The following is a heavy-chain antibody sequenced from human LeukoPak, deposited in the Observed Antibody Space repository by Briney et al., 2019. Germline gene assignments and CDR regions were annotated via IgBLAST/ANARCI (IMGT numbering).Heavy chain of an antibody. Sequence: SETLSLTCTVSGGSISSYYWSWIRQPAGKGLEWIGRIYTSGSTNYNPSLKSRVTMSVDTSKNQFSLKLSSVTAADTAVYYCARGIYYCDSSGYYSSLRNYFDYWGQGTLVTVSS. CDR1: GGSISSYY. CDR2: IYTSGST. V-gene: IGHV4-4*07. D-gene: IGHD3-22*01. CDR3: ARGIYYCDSSGYYSSLRNYFDY. J-gene: IGHJ4*02.